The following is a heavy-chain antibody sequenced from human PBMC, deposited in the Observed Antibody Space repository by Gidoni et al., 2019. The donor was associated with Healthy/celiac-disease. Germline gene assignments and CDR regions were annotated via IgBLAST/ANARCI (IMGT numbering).Heavy chain of an antibody. CDR1: GGYISSGGYY. D-gene: IGHD3-10*01. V-gene: IGHV4-31*03. Sequence: QVQLQESGPGLVKPSQTLSLTCHVSGGYISSGGYYWSLIRQQPGKSLDWIGYIYYSGSTYYNPSLKSRVTISVDTSKNQFSLKLSSVTAADTAVYYCARDRYVANGGFGYWGQGTLVTVSS. J-gene: IGHJ4*02. CDR3: ARDRYVANGGFGY. CDR2: IYYSGST.